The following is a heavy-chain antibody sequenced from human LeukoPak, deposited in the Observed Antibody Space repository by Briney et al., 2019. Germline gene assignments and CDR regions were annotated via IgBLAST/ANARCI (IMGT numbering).Heavy chain of an antibody. D-gene: IGHD5-24*01. J-gene: IGHJ4*02. CDR1: GYSISSGYY. Sequence: TSETLSLTCTVSGYSISSGYYWGWIRQPPGKGLEWIGSIYYSGSTYYNPSLKSRVTISVDTSKNQFSLKLSSVTAADTAVYYCARGRWLRPWGQGTLVTVSS. CDR3: ARGRWLRP. CDR2: IYYSGST. V-gene: IGHV4-38-2*02.